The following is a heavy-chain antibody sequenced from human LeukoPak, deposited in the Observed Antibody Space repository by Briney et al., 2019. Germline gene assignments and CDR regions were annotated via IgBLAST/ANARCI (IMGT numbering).Heavy chain of an antibody. CDR2: IRYDGSNK. J-gene: IGHJ4*02. Sequence: GGSLRLSCAASGFTFSSYGMHWVRQAPGKGLEWVAFIRYDGSNKYYADSVKGRFTISRGNSKNTLYLQMNSLRAEDTAVYYCAKDGCSGGSCSNYFDYWGQGTLVTVSS. CDR1: GFTFSSYG. V-gene: IGHV3-30*02. D-gene: IGHD2-15*01. CDR3: AKDGCSGGSCSNYFDY.